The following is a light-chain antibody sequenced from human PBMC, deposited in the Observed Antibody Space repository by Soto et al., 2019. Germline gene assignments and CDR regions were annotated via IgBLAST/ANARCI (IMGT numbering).Light chain of an antibody. J-gene: IGLJ1*01. CDR1: SSDVWSYNL. CDR3: CSYAGSSTFYV. V-gene: IGLV2-23*03. CDR2: EGS. Sequence: QSALTQPASVSGSPGQSITISCTGTSSDVWSYNLVSWYQQHPGKAPKLMIYEGSKRPSGVSNRFSGSKSGNTASLTISGLHAADGADDHCCSYAGSSTFYVFGAGTQVTVL.